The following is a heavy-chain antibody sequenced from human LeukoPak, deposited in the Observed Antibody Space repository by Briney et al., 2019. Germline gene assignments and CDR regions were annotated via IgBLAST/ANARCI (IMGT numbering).Heavy chain of an antibody. Sequence: GGSLRLSCAASGFTFSSYSMNWVRQAPGKGLEWVSYISSSSSTIYYADSVKGRFTISRDNAKNPLYLQMNSLRDEDTAVYYCARDSPPDYYGSGSYFDYWGQGTLVTVSS. CDR3: ARDSPPDYYGSGSYFDY. V-gene: IGHV3-48*02. J-gene: IGHJ4*02. D-gene: IGHD3-10*01. CDR2: ISSSSSTI. CDR1: GFTFSSYS.